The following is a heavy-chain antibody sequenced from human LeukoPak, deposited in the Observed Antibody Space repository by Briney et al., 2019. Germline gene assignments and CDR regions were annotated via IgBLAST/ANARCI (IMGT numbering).Heavy chain of an antibody. J-gene: IGHJ4*02. CDR3: VRGHHGLEY. CDR2: ISPSGTPM. CDR1: GLTFSDYY. D-gene: IGHD1-14*01. Sequence: GGSLRLSCAVSGLTFSDYYMSWVRQAPGKGLEWISFISPSGTPMYYADSVKGRFTISRDNAKSSLYMRMNSLRAEDTAVYYCVRGHHGLEYWGQRDLVTVSS. V-gene: IGHV3-11*01.